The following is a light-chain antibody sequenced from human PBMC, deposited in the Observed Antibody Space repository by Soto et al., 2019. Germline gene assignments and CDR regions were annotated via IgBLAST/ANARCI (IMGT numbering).Light chain of an antibody. CDR1: QGISNY. Sequence: DIQMTQSPSAMSASVGDRVTITCRASQGISNYLVWFQHKPGKVPTRLIYAASNLQSVVPSRFSGSGSGTEFTLTITSLQPEDSATYYCLQHNNYPFTFGQVTKLEIK. J-gene: IGKJ2*01. V-gene: IGKV1-17*03. CDR3: LQHNNYPFT. CDR2: AAS.